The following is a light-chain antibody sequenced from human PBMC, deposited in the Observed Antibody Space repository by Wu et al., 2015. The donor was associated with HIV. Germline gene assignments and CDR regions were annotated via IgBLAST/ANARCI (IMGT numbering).Light chain of an antibody. CDR2: GTS. CDR1: QSVPSGY. CDR3: QQYGSSPIT. J-gene: IGKJ5*01. V-gene: IGKV3-20*01. Sequence: EVVLTQSPGTLSLSPGERAALSCRASQSVPSGYVAWYQQKVGQAPRLLIYGTSSRAIGIPDRISGSGSGTDFTLSISRLEPEDFAVYYCQQYGSSPITFGQGTRLEIK.